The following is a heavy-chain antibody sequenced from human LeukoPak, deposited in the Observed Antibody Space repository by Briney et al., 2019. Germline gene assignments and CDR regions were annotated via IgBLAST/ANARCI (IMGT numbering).Heavy chain of an antibody. D-gene: IGHD4-11*01. CDR2: IYYGGST. V-gene: IGHV4-59*01. CDR3: ARVSMTTVMGGWFDP. J-gene: IGHJ5*02. Sequence: PSETLSLTCTVSGGSISSYYWSWIRQPPGKGLEWIGYIYYGGSTNYNPSLKSRATISVDTSKNQFSLKLSSVTAADTAVYYCARVSMTTVMGGWFDPWGQGTLVSVSS. CDR1: GGSISSYY.